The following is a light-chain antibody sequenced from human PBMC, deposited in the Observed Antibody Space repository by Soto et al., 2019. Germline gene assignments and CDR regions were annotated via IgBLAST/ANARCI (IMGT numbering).Light chain of an antibody. Sequence: DIQMTQSPSTLSASVGDRVTITCRASQRISTWLAWYRQKPGKAPKLRIFKASTLESGVPSRFSGSGSGTEFTLTISSLQPDDFATYYCQQYNSYSSFGQGTKVEIK. CDR1: QRISTW. CDR2: KAS. CDR3: QQYNSYSS. V-gene: IGKV1-5*03. J-gene: IGKJ1*01.